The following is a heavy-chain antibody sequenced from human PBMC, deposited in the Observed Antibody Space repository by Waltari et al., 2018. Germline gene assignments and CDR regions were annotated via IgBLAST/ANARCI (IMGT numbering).Heavy chain of an antibody. CDR3: ARYLRGYSFDY. CDR1: GFTFSTSE. CDR2: ITSSSGNI. D-gene: IGHD5-18*01. J-gene: IGHJ4*02. Sequence: EVQLVESGGGLVQPGGSLRLSCAASGFTFSTSEMNWVRQAPGKGLEWVSYITSSSGNILYADSVKGRFSISRDNAKNSLYLQMNSLRAEDTAVYYCARYLRGYSFDYWGQGTLVTVSS. V-gene: IGHV3-48*03.